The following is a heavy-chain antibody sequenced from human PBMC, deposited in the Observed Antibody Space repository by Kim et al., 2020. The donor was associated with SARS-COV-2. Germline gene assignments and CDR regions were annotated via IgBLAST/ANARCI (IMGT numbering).Heavy chain of an antibody. J-gene: IGHJ5*02. D-gene: IGHD1-1*01. CDR1: GGSFSGYY. Sequence: SETLSLTCAVYGGSFSGYYWSWIRQPPGKGLEWIGEINHSRSTNYNPSLKSRVTISVDTSKNQFSLKLSSVTTADTAVYYCARGRNRSNWFDPWGQGTLVTVSS. CDR2: INHSRST. V-gene: IGHV4-34*01. CDR3: ARGRNRSNWFDP.